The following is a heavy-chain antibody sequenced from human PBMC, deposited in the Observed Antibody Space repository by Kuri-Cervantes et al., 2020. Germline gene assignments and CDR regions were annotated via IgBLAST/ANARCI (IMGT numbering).Heavy chain of an antibody. CDR1: GFTFDDYA. V-gene: IGHV3-9*01. D-gene: IGHD3-3*01. CDR2: ISWNSGSI. CDR3: AKVYGFLEWLEDWYFDL. Sequence: GGSLRLSCAASGFTFDDYAMHWVRQAPGKGLEWVSGISWNSGSIGYADSVKGRFTISRDNSKNTLYLQMNSLRAEDTAVYYCAKVYGFLEWLEDWYFDLWGRGTLVTVSS. J-gene: IGHJ2*01.